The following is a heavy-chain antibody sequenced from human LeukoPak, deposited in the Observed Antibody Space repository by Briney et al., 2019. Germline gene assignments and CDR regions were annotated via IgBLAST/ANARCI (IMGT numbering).Heavy chain of an antibody. V-gene: IGHV1-2*02. J-gene: IGHJ3*02. CDR3: ARAVSGTLGGAFDI. CDR2: INPNSGVT. D-gene: IGHD1-14*01. CDR1: GYTFIDYF. Sequence: ASVTVSCKASGYTFIDYFMHWMRQTPGQGLEWLGWINPNSGVTRYAQKFQGRVTLTRDTAAYMELSSLKYDDTAVYYCARAVSGTLGGAFDIWGQGTAVTVSP.